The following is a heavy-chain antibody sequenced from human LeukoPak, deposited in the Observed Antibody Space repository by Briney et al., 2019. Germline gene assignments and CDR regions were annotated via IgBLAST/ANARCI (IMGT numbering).Heavy chain of an antibody. Sequence: PSETLSLTCTVSGGSISSYYWSWIRQPPGKGLEWIGYIYYSGSTNYNPSLKSRVTISVDTSKNQFSLKLSSVTAADTAVYYCARYPGIAAAGTYYYYGMDVWGQGTTVTVSS. CDR3: ARYPGIAAAGTYYYYGMDV. CDR2: IYYSGST. D-gene: IGHD6-13*01. V-gene: IGHV4-59*01. CDR1: GGSISSYY. J-gene: IGHJ6*02.